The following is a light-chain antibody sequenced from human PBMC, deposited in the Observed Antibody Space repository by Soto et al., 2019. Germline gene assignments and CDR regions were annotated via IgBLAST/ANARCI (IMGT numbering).Light chain of an antibody. CDR3: QQRSNWPVT. CDR2: DAS. CDR1: QSVSSY. Sequence: EIVLTQSPATLSLSPGEGATISCRASQSVSSYLAWYQQKPGQAPRLLIYDASNRATGIPARFSGSGSGTDFTLFISSLEPEDFAVYYCQQRSNWPVTFGLGTKV. J-gene: IGKJ1*01. V-gene: IGKV3-11*01.